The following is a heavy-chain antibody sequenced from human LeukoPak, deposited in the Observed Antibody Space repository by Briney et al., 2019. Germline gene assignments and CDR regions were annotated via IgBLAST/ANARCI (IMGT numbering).Heavy chain of an antibody. CDR2: IYYSGST. CDR3: ARVPTVPAAAIPYYFDY. V-gene: IGHV4-39*07. D-gene: IGHD2-2*01. J-gene: IGHJ4*02. CDR1: GGSISSSSYY. Sequence: NSSETLSLTCTVSGGSISSSSYYWGWIRRPPGKGLEWIGSIYYSGSTYYNPSLKSRVTISVDTSKNQFSLKLSSVTAADTAVYYCARVPTVPAAAIPYYFDYWGQGTLVTVSS.